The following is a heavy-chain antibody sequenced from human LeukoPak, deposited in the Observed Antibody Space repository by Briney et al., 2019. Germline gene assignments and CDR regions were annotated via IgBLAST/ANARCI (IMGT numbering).Heavy chain of an antibody. D-gene: IGHD1-26*01. CDR1: GGSISSTGYN. J-gene: IGHJ5*02. Sequence: SETLSPTCTVSGGSISSTGYNWGWIRQPPGKGLEWIGSIFYSGRTYYSPTLKSRVTISVDTSKNQFSLKLSSVTAADTAVYYCARHNGSYLDGWFDPWGQGTLVTVSS. CDR2: IFYSGRT. V-gene: IGHV4-39*01. CDR3: ARHNGSYLDGWFDP.